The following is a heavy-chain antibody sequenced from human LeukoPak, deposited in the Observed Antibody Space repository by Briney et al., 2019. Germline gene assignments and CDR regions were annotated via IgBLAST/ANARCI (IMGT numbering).Heavy chain of an antibody. CDR3: ARWDSGEWFHDAFDI. CDR2: IYYSGRT. J-gene: IGHJ3*02. Sequence: KSSETLSLTCTVSAGSISNYYWSWLRQAPGKALEWIGYIYYSGRTNYNPSLKSRVTISVDTSKNQFSLKLRSVTAADTALYYCARWDSGEWFHDAFDIWGQGTRVTVSS. D-gene: IGHD3-3*01. V-gene: IGHV4-59*08. CDR1: AGSISNYY.